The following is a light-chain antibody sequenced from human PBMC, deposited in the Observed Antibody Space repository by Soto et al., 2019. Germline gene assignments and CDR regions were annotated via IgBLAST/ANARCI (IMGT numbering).Light chain of an antibody. CDR2: EVS. CDR1: SSDVGGYNY. Sequence: QSVLTQPASVSGSPGQSITISCTGTSSDVGGYNYVSWYQQHPGKAPKLMIYEVSHRPSGVSNRFSGSKSGNTASLTISGLQAEDEADYYCSSYTSSSTYVFGTGTQLTVL. J-gene: IGLJ1*01. V-gene: IGLV2-14*01. CDR3: SSYTSSSTYV.